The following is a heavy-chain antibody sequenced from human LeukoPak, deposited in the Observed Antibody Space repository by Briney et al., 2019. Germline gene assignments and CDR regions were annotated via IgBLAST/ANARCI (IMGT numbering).Heavy chain of an antibody. V-gene: IGHV4-34*01. CDR1: GGSFSGYY. CDR2: INHSGST. J-gene: IGHJ4*02. Sequence: SETLSLTCAVYGGSFSGYYWSWIRQPPGKGLEWIGEINHSGSTNYNPSLKSRVTISEDTSKNQFSLKLSSVTAADTAVYYCARGLTWIQLLYYFDYWGQGTLVTVSS. D-gene: IGHD5-18*01. CDR3: ARGLTWIQLLYYFDY.